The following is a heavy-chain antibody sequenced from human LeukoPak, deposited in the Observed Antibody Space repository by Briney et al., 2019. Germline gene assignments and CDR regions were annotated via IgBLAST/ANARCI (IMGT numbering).Heavy chain of an antibody. CDR3: TTDESTARWFWSGYYSPYGMSAEYFQH. CDR1: GFTFSNAW. J-gene: IGHJ1*01. Sequence: PGGSLRLSCAASGFTFSNAWMSWVRQAPGKGLEWVGRIKSKTDGGTTDYAAPVKGRFTISRDDSKNTLYLQMNSLKTEDTAVYYCTTDESTARWFWSGYYSPYGMSAEYFQHWGQGTLVTVSS. D-gene: IGHD3-3*01. V-gene: IGHV3-15*01. CDR2: IKSKTDGGTT.